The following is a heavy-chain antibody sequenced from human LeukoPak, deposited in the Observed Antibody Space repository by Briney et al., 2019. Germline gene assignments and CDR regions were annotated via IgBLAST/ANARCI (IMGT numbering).Heavy chain of an antibody. CDR1: GFTFSSYS. V-gene: IGHV3-21*01. D-gene: IGHD6-19*01. CDR3: ARDSLYSSGSPRMDV. CDR2: ISSSSSYI. J-gene: IGHJ6*02. Sequence: PGGSLRLSCAASGFTFSSYSMNWVRQAPGKGLEWVSSISSSSSYIYYADSVKGRFTISRDNAKNSLYLQMNSLRAEDTAVYYCARDSLYSSGSPRMDVWGQGTTVTVSS.